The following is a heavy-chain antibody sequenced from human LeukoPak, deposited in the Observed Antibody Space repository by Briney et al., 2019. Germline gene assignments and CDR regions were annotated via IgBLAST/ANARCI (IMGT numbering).Heavy chain of an antibody. V-gene: IGHV3-23*01. J-gene: IGHJ4*02. CDR1: GFTFSTYA. D-gene: IGHD2-2*01. CDR3: ARKIPGPAAPFDS. Sequence: GGSLRLSCAASGFTFSTYAMTWVRQAPGKGLEWVSVSGSGGDRYYADSVKGRFTISRDNSQNTLYLQMNSLRVDDTAVYYCARKIPGPAAPFDSWGQGTLVTVSS. CDR2: SGSGGDR.